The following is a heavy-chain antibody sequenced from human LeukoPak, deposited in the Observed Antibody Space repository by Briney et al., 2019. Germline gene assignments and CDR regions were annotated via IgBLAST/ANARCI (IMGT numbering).Heavy chain of an antibody. J-gene: IGHJ4*02. V-gene: IGHV1-2*02. D-gene: IGHD2-2*01. CDR2: IKPYSGVT. CDR1: GYTFTDFY. Sequence: GASVKVSCKASGYTFTDFYVHWVRQAPGQGLEWMGWIKPYSGVTDSAQKFQDRITMTRDTSISTAYLELSSLRSDDTAVYYCARSSSGYCSGTTCYGDYWGQGALVTVSS. CDR3: ARSSSGYCSGTTCYGDY.